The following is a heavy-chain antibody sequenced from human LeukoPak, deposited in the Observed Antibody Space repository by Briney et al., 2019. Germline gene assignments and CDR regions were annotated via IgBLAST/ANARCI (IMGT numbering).Heavy chain of an antibody. CDR1: GYTFTSYY. Sequence: ASVKVSCKASGYTFTSYYMHWVRQAPGQGLEWMGIINPSGGSTSYAQKFQGRVTMTRDTSTSTVYMELSSLRSEDTAVYYCASQYCSGGSCYPETYYFDYWGQGTLVTVSS. CDR3: ASQYCSGGSCYPETYYFDY. CDR2: INPSGGST. V-gene: IGHV1-46*01. D-gene: IGHD2-15*01. J-gene: IGHJ4*02.